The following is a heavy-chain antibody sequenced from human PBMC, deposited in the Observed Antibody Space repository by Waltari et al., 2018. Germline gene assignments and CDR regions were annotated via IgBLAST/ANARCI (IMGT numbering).Heavy chain of an antibody. J-gene: IGHJ4*02. CDR1: GDTFSRYA. CDR3: ARVLQGSSGWYRY. Sequence: QVQLVQSGAEVKKPGSSVKVSCKASGDTFSRYAISWVRQAPGQGLEWMGTSVPSFGTANYARKFQGRVTLTADKSTSTAYMELNSLTFEDTAIYFCARVLQGSSGWYRYWGQGTLVTVSS. V-gene: IGHV1-69*08. D-gene: IGHD6-19*01. CDR2: SVPSFGTA.